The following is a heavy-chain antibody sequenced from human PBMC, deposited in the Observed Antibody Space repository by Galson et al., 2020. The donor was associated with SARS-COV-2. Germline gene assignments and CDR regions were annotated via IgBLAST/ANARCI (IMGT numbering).Heavy chain of an antibody. Sequence: GESLKISCAASGFTFRDYGMSWVRQAPGKGLEWVSVVGGSADNTYYAASVKGRFTISRDTSKNTVYLQMKSLRAEDTAVYYCAKEAYYDFWSGYLPDSWGQGTLVTVSS. V-gene: IGHV3-23*01. D-gene: IGHD3-3*01. CDR2: VGGSADNT. J-gene: IGHJ4*02. CDR3: AKEAYYDFWSGYLPDS. CDR1: GFTFRDYG.